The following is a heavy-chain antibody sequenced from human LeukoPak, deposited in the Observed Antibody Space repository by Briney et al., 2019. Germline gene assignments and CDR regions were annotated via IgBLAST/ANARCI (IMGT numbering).Heavy chain of an antibody. CDR3: AKEREGDGGWSSFDY. D-gene: IGHD6-19*01. J-gene: IGHJ4*02. V-gene: IGHV3-23*01. Sequence: GGSLRLSCAASGFTFSSYWMSWVRQAPGKGLEWVSAISGSGGSTYYADSVKGRFTISRDNSKNTLYLQMNSLRAEDTAVYYCAKEREGDGGWSSFDYWGQGTLVTVSS. CDR2: ISGSGGST. CDR1: GFTFSSYW.